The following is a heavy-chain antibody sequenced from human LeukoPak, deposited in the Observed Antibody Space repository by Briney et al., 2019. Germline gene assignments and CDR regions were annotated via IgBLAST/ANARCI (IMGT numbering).Heavy chain of an antibody. D-gene: IGHD3-16*02. V-gene: IGHV3-21*01. Sequence: PGGSLRLSCAASGFTFSSYSMNWVRQAPGKGLEWVSSISSSSSYIYYADSVKGRFTISRDNAKNSLYLQMNSLRAEDTAVYYCARGVLRLGELSRFYFDYWGQGTLATVSS. CDR1: GFTFSSYS. CDR3: ARGVLRLGELSRFYFDY. J-gene: IGHJ4*02. CDR2: ISSSSSYI.